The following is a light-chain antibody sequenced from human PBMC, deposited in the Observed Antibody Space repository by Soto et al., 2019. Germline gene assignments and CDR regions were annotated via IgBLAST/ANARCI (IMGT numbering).Light chain of an antibody. CDR1: SSDVGGYNY. J-gene: IGLJ1*01. CDR3: SSSTSSSTRV. V-gene: IGLV2-14*01. Sequence: QSALTQPASVSGSPGQSITISCTGTSSDVGGYNYVSWYQQHPGKAPKLMMYEVSNRPSGVSNRFSGSKSGNTASLTISGLQAEDEADYYCSSSTSSSTRVFGTGTKLTVL. CDR2: EVS.